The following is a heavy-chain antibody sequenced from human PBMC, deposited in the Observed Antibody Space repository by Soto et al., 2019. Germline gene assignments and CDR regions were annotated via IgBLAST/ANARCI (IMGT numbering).Heavy chain of an antibody. J-gene: IGHJ4*02. CDR2: INAGNGNT. Sequence: EASVKVSCKASGYTFTSYAMHWVRQAPGQRLEWMGWINAGNGNTKYSQKFQGRVTITRDTSASTAYMELSSLRSEDTAVYYCARDQGAAVAGYYYFDYWGQGTLVTVSS. D-gene: IGHD6-19*01. CDR1: GYTFTSYA. V-gene: IGHV1-3*01. CDR3: ARDQGAAVAGYYYFDY.